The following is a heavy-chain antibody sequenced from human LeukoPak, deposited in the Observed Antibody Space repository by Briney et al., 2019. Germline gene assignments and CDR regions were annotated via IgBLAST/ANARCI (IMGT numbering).Heavy chain of an antibody. V-gene: IGHV1-69*06. J-gene: IGHJ6*03. Sequence: SVKVSCKASGGTFSSYAISWVRQAPGQGREWMGGIIPIFGTANYAQKFQGRVTITADKSTSTAYMELSSLRSEDTAVYYCARGIIDYYYYYYMDVWGKGTTVTVSS. D-gene: IGHD2/OR15-2a*01. CDR1: GGTFSSYA. CDR3: ARGIIDYYYYYYMDV. CDR2: IIPIFGTA.